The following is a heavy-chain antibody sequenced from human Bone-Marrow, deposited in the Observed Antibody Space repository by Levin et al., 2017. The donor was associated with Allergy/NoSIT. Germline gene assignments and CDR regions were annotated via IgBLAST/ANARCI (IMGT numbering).Heavy chain of an antibody. J-gene: IGHJ6*02. Sequence: SQTLSLTCTVSGDSVSRGTYYWSWIRQPPGKGLEWIGYVYYSGNTKYNPSLQSRVTISVDTSRSQFSLKLTSVTAADTAVYYCAREGNGYFYDSSGYYYDGMDVWGQGTTVTVSS. CDR3: AREGNGYFYDSSGYYYDGMDV. CDR1: GDSVSRGTYY. D-gene: IGHD3-22*01. V-gene: IGHV4-61*01. CDR2: VYYSGNT.